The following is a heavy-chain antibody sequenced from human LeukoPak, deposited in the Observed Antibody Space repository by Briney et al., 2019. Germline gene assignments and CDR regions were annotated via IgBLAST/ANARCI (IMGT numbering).Heavy chain of an antibody. CDR1: GYTFTGYY. Sequence: ASVKVSCKASGYTFTGYYMHWVRQAPGQGLEWMGWINPNSGGTNYAQKFQGRVTMTRDTSISTAYMELSRLRSDDTAVYYCARDQSYGSGSRRMDVWGKGTTVTVPS. D-gene: IGHD3-10*01. J-gene: IGHJ6*04. CDR3: ARDQSYGSGSRRMDV. V-gene: IGHV1-2*02. CDR2: INPNSGGT.